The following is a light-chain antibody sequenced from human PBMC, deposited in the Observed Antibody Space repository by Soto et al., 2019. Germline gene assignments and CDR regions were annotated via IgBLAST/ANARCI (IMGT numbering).Light chain of an antibody. CDR3: QQYNSYRA. CDR1: ESIDSW. V-gene: IGKV1-5*03. Sequence: DIQMTQSPSTLSASVGDRVTITCRASESIDSWLAWHQQQPGRAPKLLISKASSLESGVPSRFCGSGFGTEFTLTISSLKTDDFATYYCQQYNSYRAFGQGTKVEI. CDR2: KAS. J-gene: IGKJ1*01.